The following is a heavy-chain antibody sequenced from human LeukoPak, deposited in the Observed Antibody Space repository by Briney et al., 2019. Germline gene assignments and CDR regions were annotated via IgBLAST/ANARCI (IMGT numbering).Heavy chain of an antibody. D-gene: IGHD1-20*01. CDR2: IYYNGNT. CDR3: ATLIILTGTVSYYFDY. CDR1: GGSICSSSYY. Sequence: SETLSLTCTVSGGSICSSSYYWGWIRQPPGKGRGWIACIYYNGNTYNNPSRKSRVTISVDTSKNQFSLKLRSVTAADTAIYYCATLIILTGTVSYYFDYWGQGTLVTVSS. J-gene: IGHJ4*02. V-gene: IGHV4-39*01.